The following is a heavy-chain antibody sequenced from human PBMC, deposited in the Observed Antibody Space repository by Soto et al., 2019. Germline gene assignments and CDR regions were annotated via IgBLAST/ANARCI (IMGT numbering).Heavy chain of an antibody. CDR3: AITVVAARPFFFDY. V-gene: IGHV3-21*01. CDR1: GFTFSSYS. D-gene: IGHD2-15*01. J-gene: IGHJ4*02. CDR2: ISSSSGYI. Sequence: PGGSLRLSCAASGFTFSSYSMNWVRQAPGKGLEWVSSISSSSGYIYYADSVKGRFTISRDNAKKSLFLQMNSLRAEDTAVYYCAITVVAARPFFFDYWGQGTLVPVSS.